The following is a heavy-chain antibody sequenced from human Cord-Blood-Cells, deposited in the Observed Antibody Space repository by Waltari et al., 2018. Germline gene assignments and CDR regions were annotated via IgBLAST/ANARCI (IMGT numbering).Heavy chain of an antibody. CDR1: GGSFSGYY. Sequence: QVQLQPWGAGLLKPSETLSLTCAVYGGSFSGYYWSWIRQPPGKGLEWIGEINHSGSTNYNPSLKSRVTISVDTSKNQFSLKLSSVTAADTAVYYCARSCTGIAARPDYFDYWGQGTLVTVSS. V-gene: IGHV4-34*01. J-gene: IGHJ4*02. CDR3: ARSCTGIAARPDYFDY. CDR2: INHSGST. D-gene: IGHD6-6*01.